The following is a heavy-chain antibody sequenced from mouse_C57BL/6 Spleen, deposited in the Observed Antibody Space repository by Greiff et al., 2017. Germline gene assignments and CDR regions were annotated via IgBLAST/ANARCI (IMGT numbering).Heavy chain of an antibody. Sequence: VQRVESGPGLVQPSQSLSITCTVSGFSLTSYGVHWVRQPPGTGLEWLGVIWSGGSTDYNAAFISRLGISKDNFKSQVFFKMNSLQDHDTAIYDCAKIYSNYEGPCAMDYWGQGTSVTVSS. D-gene: IGHD2-5*01. CDR2: IWSGGST. J-gene: IGHJ4*01. V-gene: IGHV2-4*01. CDR1: GFSLTSYG. CDR3: AKIYSNYEGPCAMDY.